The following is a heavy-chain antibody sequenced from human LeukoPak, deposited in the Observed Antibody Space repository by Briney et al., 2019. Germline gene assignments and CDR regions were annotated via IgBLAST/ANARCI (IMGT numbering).Heavy chain of an antibody. V-gene: IGHV4-34*01. CDR2: SSPTGDIT. Sequence: PSETLSLTCAVYGGSFSGNYWTLIRQTPGRGLEWIGESSPTGDITGYNPSLKGRATISVDSSKNQFSLKLSSVTAADTAVYYCAREGFLEWLYPFDYYYYYMDVWGKGTTVTVSS. D-gene: IGHD3-3*01. J-gene: IGHJ6*03. CDR1: GGSFSGNY. CDR3: AREGFLEWLYPFDYYYYYMDV.